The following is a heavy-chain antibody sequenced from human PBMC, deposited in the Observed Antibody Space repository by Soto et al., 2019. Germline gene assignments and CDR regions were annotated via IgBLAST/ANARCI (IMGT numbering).Heavy chain of an antibody. J-gene: IGHJ4*02. V-gene: IGHV2-5*02. CDR2: IYWDDDK. CDR1: GFSLTTSPMG. D-gene: IGHD1-1*01. CDR3: AHRLSGYSWNGGYFDY. Sequence: QITLKESGPPLVKPTQTLTLTCTFSGFSLTTSPMGVGWIRQPPGKALEWLVVIYWDDDKRYSPSLKSRLTITKDTSKNQVVLTMTNMDPVDTATYYGAHRLSGYSWNGGYFDYWGQGALVTVSS.